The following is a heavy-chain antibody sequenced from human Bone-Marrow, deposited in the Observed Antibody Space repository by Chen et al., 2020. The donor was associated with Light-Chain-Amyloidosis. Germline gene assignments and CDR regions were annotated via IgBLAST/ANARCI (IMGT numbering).Heavy chain of an antibody. CDR3: AGRRDRYDFDY. CDR2: IYPDDSDA. D-gene: IGHD5-12*01. J-gene: IGHJ4*02. Sequence: EVQLEQSGPEVKKPGESLKISCKGSGYTFPNYWIGWVRQMPGEGLEWMGVIYPDDSDAGYSPSFEGQVTNSADKSITSAYLQWRSLKASDTAMYYCAGRRDRYDFDYWGQGTLVTVSS. V-gene: IGHV5-51*01. CDR1: GYTFPNYW.